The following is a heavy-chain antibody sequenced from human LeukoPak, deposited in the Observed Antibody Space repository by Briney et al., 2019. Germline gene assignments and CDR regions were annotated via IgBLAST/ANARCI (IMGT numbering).Heavy chain of an antibody. CDR1: GFTFGDYA. V-gene: IGHV3-49*04. D-gene: IGHD6-19*01. CDR3: TRSAGYSSGWYHDY. Sequence: GPLRLSCTASGFTFGDYAMSWVRQAPGEGLEWVGFIRSKAYGGTTEYAASVKGRFTISRDDSKSIAYLQMNSLKTEDTAVYYCTRSAGYSSGWYHDYWGQGTLVTVSS. CDR2: IRSKAYGGTT. J-gene: IGHJ4*02.